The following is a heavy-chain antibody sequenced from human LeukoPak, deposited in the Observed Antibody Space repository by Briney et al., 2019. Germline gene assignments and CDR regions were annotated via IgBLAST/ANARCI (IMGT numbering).Heavy chain of an antibody. Sequence: SETLSLTCTVSGYSISSGYYWGWIRQPPGKGLEWIGSIYHSGSIYYNPSLKSRVTISVDTSKNQFSLKLSSVTAADTAVYYCARLDGAFDIWGQGTMVTVSS. CDR1: GYSISSGYY. V-gene: IGHV4-38-2*02. CDR3: ARLDGAFDI. CDR2: IYHSGSI. J-gene: IGHJ3*02. D-gene: IGHD1-1*01.